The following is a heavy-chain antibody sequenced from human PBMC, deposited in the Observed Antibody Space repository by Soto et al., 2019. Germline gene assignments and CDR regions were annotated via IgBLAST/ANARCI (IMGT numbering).Heavy chain of an antibody. Sequence: QVKLVESGGDVVQPGRSLRLTCVASGFTLSYHAMXXXXXXXXXXXXWVAVISNDGRRQLYADSVRGQFIISRDNSKXXXXXXXXXXXXXXXXXXXXXXXXXXXXXXXXDYCGQGTLVTVSS. J-gene: IGHJ4*02. CDR3: XXXXXXXXXXXXDY. CDR2: ISNDGRRQ. CDR1: GFTLSYHA. V-gene: IGHV3-30*01.